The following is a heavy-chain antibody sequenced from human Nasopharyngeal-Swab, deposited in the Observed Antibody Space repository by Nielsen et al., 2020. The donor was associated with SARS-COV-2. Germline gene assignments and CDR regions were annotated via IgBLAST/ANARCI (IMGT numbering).Heavy chain of an antibody. CDR3: AKVPGSSWVDAFDI. V-gene: IGHV3-30*18. Sequence: LSLPWAASGFIFSSYGMHWVRQAPGKGLEWVAVISYDGSNKYYADSLKGRFTISKDNSKNTLYLQMNSLRAEDTAVYYCAKVPGSSWVDAFDIWGQGTKVTVSS. CDR2: ISYDGSNK. D-gene: IGHD6-13*01. CDR1: GFIFSSYG. J-gene: IGHJ3*02.